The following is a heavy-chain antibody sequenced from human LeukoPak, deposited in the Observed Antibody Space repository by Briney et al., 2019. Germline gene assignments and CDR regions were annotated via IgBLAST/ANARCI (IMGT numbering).Heavy chain of an antibody. Sequence: PSETLSLTCTVSGGSISSYYWSWIRQPPGKGLEWIGYISYSGITKYNPSLKSRVTMSVDTSKNQFSLKLSSVTAADTAVYYCASDSPNIVVIPTGGTYYYSMDVWGQGTTVTVSS. CDR1: GGSISSYY. CDR3: ASDSPNIVVIPTGGTYYYSMDV. D-gene: IGHD2-2*01. CDR2: ISYSGIT. V-gene: IGHV4-59*01. J-gene: IGHJ6*02.